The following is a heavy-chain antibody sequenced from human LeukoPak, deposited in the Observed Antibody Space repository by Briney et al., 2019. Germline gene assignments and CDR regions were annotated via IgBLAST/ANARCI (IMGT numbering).Heavy chain of an antibody. CDR2: IYHSGST. CDR3: ASFDSRSPYYYMDV. D-gene: IGHD3-22*01. V-gene: IGHV4-30-2*01. CDR1: GGSISSGGYY. Sequence: SQTLSLTCTVSGGSISSGGYYWSWIRQPPGKGLEWIGYIYHSGSTYYNPSLKSRVTISVDRSKNQFSLKLSSVTAADTAVYYCASFDSRSPYYYMDVWGKGTTVTVSS. J-gene: IGHJ6*03.